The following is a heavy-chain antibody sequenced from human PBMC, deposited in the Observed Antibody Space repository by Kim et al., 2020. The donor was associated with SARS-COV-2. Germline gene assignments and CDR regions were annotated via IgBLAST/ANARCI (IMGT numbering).Heavy chain of an antibody. J-gene: IGHJ6*02. CDR1: GYTFTSYG. V-gene: IGHV1-18*01. D-gene: IGHD4-17*01. CDR3: ARKYSPHLYGDYGRRGYYYGMDV. Sequence: ASVKVSCKASGYTFTSYGISWVRQAPGQGLEWMGWISAYNGNTNYAQKLQGRVTMTTDTSTSTAYMELRSLRSDDTAVYYCARKYSPHLYGDYGRRGYYYGMDVWGQGTTVTVSS. CDR2: ISAYNGNT.